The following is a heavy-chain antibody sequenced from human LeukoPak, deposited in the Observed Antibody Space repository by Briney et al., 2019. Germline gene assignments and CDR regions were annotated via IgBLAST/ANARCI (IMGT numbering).Heavy chain of an antibody. V-gene: IGHV1-46*01. J-gene: IGHJ6*02. Sequence: ATVKVSCKASGYTFTSYYMHWVRQPPGQGLEWMGIINPSGGSTSYAQKFQGRVTMTRDTSTSTVYMELSSLRSEDTAVYYCAREPASGYDSPVYYYYGMDVWGQGTTVTVSS. CDR1: GYTFTSYY. CDR3: AREPASGYDSPVYYYYGMDV. D-gene: IGHD5-12*01. CDR2: INPSGGST.